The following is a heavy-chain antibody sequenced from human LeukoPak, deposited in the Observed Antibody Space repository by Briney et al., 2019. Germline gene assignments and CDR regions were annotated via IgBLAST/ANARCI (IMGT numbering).Heavy chain of an antibody. CDR1: GFTFSSYW. CDR3: AKEEGGSGFDY. V-gene: IGHV3-74*01. Sequence: GSLRLSCAASGFTFSSYWMHWVRQAPGKGLVWVSRINSDGSSTSYADSVKGRFTISRDNAKNSLYLQMNSLRAEDTAVYYCAKEEGGSGFDYWGQGTLVTVSS. D-gene: IGHD3-16*01. CDR2: INSDGSST. J-gene: IGHJ4*02.